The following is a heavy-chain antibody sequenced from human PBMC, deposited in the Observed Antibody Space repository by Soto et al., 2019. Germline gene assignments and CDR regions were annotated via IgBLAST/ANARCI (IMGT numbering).Heavy chain of an antibody. CDR2: IYATGTT. D-gene: IGHD1-1*01. J-gene: IGHJ5*02. CDR3: VRDGTKTLRDWFDP. V-gene: IGHV4-59*10. CDR1: GASISGFY. Sequence: SETLSLTCAVYGASISGFYWSWIRKSAGKGLEWIGRIYATGTTDYNPSLKSRVMMSVDTSKKQFSLKLRSVTAADTAVYYCVRDGTKTLRDWFDPWGQGISVTVSS.